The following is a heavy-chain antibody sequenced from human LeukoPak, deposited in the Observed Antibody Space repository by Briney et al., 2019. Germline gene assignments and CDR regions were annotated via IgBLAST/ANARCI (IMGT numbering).Heavy chain of an antibody. CDR3: ARGEQLLARGYYYYGMDV. J-gene: IGHJ6*02. Sequence: GGSLRLSCAASGFTVSSSYMSWVRQAPGKGLEWVSVIHTGDITYYADSVKGRFTISRDNSKNSLYLQMNGLRAEDTAVYYCARGEQLLARGYYYYGMDVWGQGTTVTVSS. V-gene: IGHV3-66*01. D-gene: IGHD1-26*01. CDR1: GFTVSSSY. CDR2: IHTGDIT.